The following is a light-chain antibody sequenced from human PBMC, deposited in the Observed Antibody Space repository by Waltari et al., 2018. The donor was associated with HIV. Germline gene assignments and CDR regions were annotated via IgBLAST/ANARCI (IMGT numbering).Light chain of an antibody. Sequence: QSALTQPRSVSGSPGQSVTIPCTGISSDLGRYNYVSWYQQDPGKAPKLMLFDVNKRPSGVPARFSGSKSGNTASLTISGLQAEDEADYYCCSNAGSHVVFGGGTKVTVL. CDR3: CSNAGSHVV. CDR2: DVN. V-gene: IGLV2-11*01. CDR1: SSDLGRYNY. J-gene: IGLJ2*01.